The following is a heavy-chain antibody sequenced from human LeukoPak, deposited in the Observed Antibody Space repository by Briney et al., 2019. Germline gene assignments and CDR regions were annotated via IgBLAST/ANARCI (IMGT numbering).Heavy chain of an antibody. Sequence: SETLSLTCTVSGGSISSYYWSWIRQPPDKGLEWIGYIYYTGSTNYNPSLKSRVTISVDTSKNQFSLKLSSVTAADTAVYYCAGYSSTWPKYYFDSWGQGTLVTVPS. CDR3: AGYSSTWPKYYFDS. CDR1: GGSISSYY. D-gene: IGHD6-13*01. J-gene: IGHJ4*02. CDR2: IYYTGST. V-gene: IGHV4-59*01.